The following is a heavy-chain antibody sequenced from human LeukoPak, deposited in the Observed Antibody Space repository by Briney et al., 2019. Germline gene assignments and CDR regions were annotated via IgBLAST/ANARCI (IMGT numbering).Heavy chain of an antibody. J-gene: IGHJ3*02. CDR2: IRYDGSNK. V-gene: IGHV3-30*02. Sequence: GGSLRLSCAASGFTFSSYGMHWVRQAPGKGLEWVAFIRYDGSNKYYADSVKGRFTISRDNSKNTLYLQMNSLRAEDTAVYYCAKDELGYCSSTSCQGAFDIWGQGTMVTVSS. CDR1: GFTFSSYG. CDR3: AKDELGYCSSTSCQGAFDI. D-gene: IGHD2-2*01.